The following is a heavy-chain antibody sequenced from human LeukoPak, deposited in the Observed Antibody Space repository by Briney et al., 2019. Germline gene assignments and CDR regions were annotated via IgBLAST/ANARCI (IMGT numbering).Heavy chain of an antibody. D-gene: IGHD2-2*01. CDR1: GFTFSSYG. J-gene: IGHJ5*02. CDR2: ISYDGSNK. Sequence: GGSLRLSCAASGFTFSSYGMHWVRQAPGKGLEWVAVISYDGSNKYYADSVKGRFTISRDNSKNTLYLQMNSLRAGDTAVYYCAKDYCSSTSCPNWFDPWGQGTLVTVSS. CDR3: AKDYCSSTSCPNWFDP. V-gene: IGHV3-30*18.